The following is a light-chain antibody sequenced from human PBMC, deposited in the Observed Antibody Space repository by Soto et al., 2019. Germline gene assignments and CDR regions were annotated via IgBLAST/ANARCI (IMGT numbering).Light chain of an antibody. Sequence: KTRSPSTLSAYVVDIVTITCRASQSISSWLAWYQQKPGKAPKLLIYDASSLESGVPSRFSGSGSGTEFTLTISRLEPEDFAVYYCQQYGSSPRTFGQRSKVAIK. V-gene: IGKV1-5*01. CDR1: QSISSW. CDR2: DAS. CDR3: QQYGSSPRT. J-gene: IGKJ1*01.